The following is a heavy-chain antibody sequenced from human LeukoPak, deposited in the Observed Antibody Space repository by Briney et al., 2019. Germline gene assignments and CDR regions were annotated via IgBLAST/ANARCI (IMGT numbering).Heavy chain of an antibody. CDR2: ISYDGSNK. D-gene: IGHD1-7*01. Sequence: GGSLRLSCAASGFTFSSYGMHWVRQAPGKGLEWVAVISYDGSNKYYADSVKGRFTISRDNSKNTLYLQMNSLRAEDMAVYYCARDHGNNWNYGYYYYMDVWGKGTTVTVSS. CDR3: ARDHGNNWNYGYYYYMDV. J-gene: IGHJ6*03. CDR1: GFTFSSYG. V-gene: IGHV3-30*03.